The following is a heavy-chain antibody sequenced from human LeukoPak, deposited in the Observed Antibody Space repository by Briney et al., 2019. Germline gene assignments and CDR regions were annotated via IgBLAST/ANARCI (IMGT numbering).Heavy chain of an antibody. CDR3: ARHNIASDGARLFDF. V-gene: IGHV4-59*08. J-gene: IGHJ4*02. Sequence: SETLSLTCTVSGGSITSCYWAWLRQPPGKGLEWIGYLYYSGYSKYNPSLTSRVSMSVDTSKNQFSLKLTSVTAADTAVYYCARHNIASDGARLFDFWGRGTLVTVSS. D-gene: IGHD4-17*01. CDR2: LYYSGYS. CDR1: GGSITSCY.